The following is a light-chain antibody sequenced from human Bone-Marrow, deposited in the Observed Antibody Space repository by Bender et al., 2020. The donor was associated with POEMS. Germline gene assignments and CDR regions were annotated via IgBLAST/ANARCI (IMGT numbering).Light chain of an antibody. Sequence: SYVLTQPPSVSVAPGKTARITCGGNNTGSKSVHWYQQKPGQAPVLVVYDDSDRPSGIPERFSGSNSGNTATLSISGVEAGDEADYYCQVWDSSGDQVVFGGGTKLTVL. CDR2: DDS. J-gene: IGLJ2*01. CDR3: QVWDSSGDQVV. V-gene: IGLV3-21*03. CDR1: NTGSKS.